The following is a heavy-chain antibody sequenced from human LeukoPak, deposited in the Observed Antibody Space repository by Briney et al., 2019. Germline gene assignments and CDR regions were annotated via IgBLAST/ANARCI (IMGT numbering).Heavy chain of an antibody. Sequence: SVKVSCKASGCTFRTYVLSWVRQAPGQGLEWMGGIIPILATSNYKQKFQGRVTITADESTSTAYMELSSLTSEDTAVYYCASGRTQYYFDYCGQGSLVTVCS. D-gene: IGHD1-26*01. CDR1: GCTFRTYV. J-gene: IGHJ4*02. CDR3: ASGRTQYYFDY. V-gene: IGHV1-69*13. CDR2: IIPILATS.